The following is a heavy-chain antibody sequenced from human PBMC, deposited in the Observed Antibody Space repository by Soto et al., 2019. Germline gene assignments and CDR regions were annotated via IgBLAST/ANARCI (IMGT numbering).Heavy chain of an antibody. V-gene: IGHV4-4*07. Sequence: LLLTCTVPGGSSSGYYWSWIRQAAGKGLEWIGRIYTSGSTNYNPSLKSRVTMSVDTSKNQFSLKLSSVTAADTAVYYCARACSSNSCYDVFDYWGQGTLVTVSS. CDR3: ARACSSNSCYDVFDY. CDR2: IYTSGST. CDR1: GGSSSGYY. J-gene: IGHJ4*02. D-gene: IGHD2-2*01.